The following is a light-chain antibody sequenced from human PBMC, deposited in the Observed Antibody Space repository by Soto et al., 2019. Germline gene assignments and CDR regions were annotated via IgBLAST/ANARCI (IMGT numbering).Light chain of an antibody. J-gene: IGKJ1*01. Sequence: EMVLTQSPGTLSLSPGERATLSCRASQSVSSSYLAWYQQKPGQAPRLLIYGASSRATGSPDRFSGSGSGTDFTITISRLEPEDFAVYYCQQYGSSRTFGQGTKVEIK. CDR3: QQYGSSRT. V-gene: IGKV3-20*01. CDR1: QSVSSSY. CDR2: GAS.